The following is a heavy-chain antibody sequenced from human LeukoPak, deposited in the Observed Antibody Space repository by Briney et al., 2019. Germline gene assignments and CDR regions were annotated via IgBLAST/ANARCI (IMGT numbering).Heavy chain of an antibody. Sequence: EASVKVSCKASGYTFTSYGIRWVRQAPGQGLEWMGWISAYNGNTNYAQKLQGRVTMTTDTSTSTAYMELRSLRSDDTAVYYCAQSRYCSSTSCYARSLLPPDYWGQGTLVTVSS. V-gene: IGHV1-18*01. D-gene: IGHD2-2*01. CDR1: GYTFTSYG. CDR3: AQSRYCSSTSCYARSLLPPDY. J-gene: IGHJ4*02. CDR2: ISAYNGNT.